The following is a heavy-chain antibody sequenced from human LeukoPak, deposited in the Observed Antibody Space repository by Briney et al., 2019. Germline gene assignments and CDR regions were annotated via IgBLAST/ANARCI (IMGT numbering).Heavy chain of an antibody. D-gene: IGHD6-13*01. CDR2: ISWNSGSI. CDR1: GFTFDDYA. Sequence: GGSLRLSCAASGFTFDDYAMHWVRQAPGKGLEWVSGISWNSGSIGYADSVKGRFTISRDNAKNSLYLQMNSLRAEDTAVYYCARGVIAAAGTTFDIWGQGTMVTVSS. V-gene: IGHV3-9*01. CDR3: ARGVIAAAGTTFDI. J-gene: IGHJ3*02.